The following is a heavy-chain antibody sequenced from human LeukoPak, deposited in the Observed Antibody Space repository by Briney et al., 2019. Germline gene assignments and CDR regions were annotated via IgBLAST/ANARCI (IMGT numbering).Heavy chain of an antibody. CDR3: AKDRAYSGRTGDFGY. D-gene: IGHD1-26*01. Sequence: GGSLRLSCAASGFTISNSEMNWVRQAPGKGLEWISYISSSGSTIYYAESVKGRFTISRDSAKNSLYLQMNSLRAEDTAVYYCAKDRAYSGRTGDFGYWGQGTLVTVSS. V-gene: IGHV3-48*03. CDR2: ISSSGSTI. CDR1: GFTISNSE. J-gene: IGHJ4*02.